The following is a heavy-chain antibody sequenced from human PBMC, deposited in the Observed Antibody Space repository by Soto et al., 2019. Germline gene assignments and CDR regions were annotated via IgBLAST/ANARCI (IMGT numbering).Heavy chain of an antibody. V-gene: IGHV4-34*01. D-gene: IGHD2-21*01. CDR1: GGSLGDYF. CDR3: ARGGISHWAYFYYMDV. Sequence: SETLSLTCVVSGGSLGDYFWSWIRQPPGMALEWIGEINHLGSINYNPSLKSRVTMSVDTSKNQFSLTLNSVTAADTATYYCARGGISHWAYFYYMDVWDRGTTVTFSS. CDR2: INHLGSI. J-gene: IGHJ6*03.